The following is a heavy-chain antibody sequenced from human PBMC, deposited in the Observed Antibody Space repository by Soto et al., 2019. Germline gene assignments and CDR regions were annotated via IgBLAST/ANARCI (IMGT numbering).Heavy chain of an antibody. D-gene: IGHD6-19*01. V-gene: IGHV3-48*01. J-gene: IGHJ2*01. CDR2: ISSSSSIM. CDR3: ARVAVAGHYWYFDL. Sequence: EGQLVESGGGLVQPGGSLRLSCAASGFTFSSYSMNWVRQAPGKGLEWVSDISSSSSIMYYADSVKGRFTISRDNAKNSLYLQMNSLRAEDTAVYYCARVAVAGHYWYFDLWGRGTLVTVSS. CDR1: GFTFSSYS.